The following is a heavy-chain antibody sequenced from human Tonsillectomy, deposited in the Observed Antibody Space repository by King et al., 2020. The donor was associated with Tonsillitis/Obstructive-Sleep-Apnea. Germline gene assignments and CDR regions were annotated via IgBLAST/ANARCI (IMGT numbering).Heavy chain of an antibody. CDR3: ARSSTSLNWFDP. V-gene: IGHV4-39*01. Sequence: QLQESGPGLVKPSETLSLTCTVSGGSISSSCYYWGWIRQPPGKGLEWIGSISYSGRTYHNPSLKSRVTISVNTSQNQFSLKLSSVTAADTAVYYCARSSTSLNWFDPWGQGTLVTVSS. CDR2: ISYSGRT. J-gene: IGHJ5*02. CDR1: GGSISSSCYY. D-gene: IGHD2-2*01.